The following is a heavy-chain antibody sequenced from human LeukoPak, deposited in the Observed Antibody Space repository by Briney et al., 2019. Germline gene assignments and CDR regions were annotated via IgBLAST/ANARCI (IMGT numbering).Heavy chain of an antibody. Sequence: GGSLRLSSAASGFTFSIYWTSWVRPAPGKGLEWVANIKQDGSEKYYVDSVKGRFTISRDNAKNSLYLQMNSLRAEDTAVYYCARDHDIVVVPAAGFDYWGQGTLVTVSS. CDR2: IKQDGSEK. D-gene: IGHD2-2*01. J-gene: IGHJ4*02. CDR3: ARDHDIVVVPAAGFDY. V-gene: IGHV3-7*01. CDR1: GFTFSIYW.